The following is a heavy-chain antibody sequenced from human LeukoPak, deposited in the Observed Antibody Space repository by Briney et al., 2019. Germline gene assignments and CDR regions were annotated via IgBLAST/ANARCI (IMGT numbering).Heavy chain of an antibody. Sequence: ASVKVSCKASGYTFTSYEINWVRQATGQGLEWMGWMNPNSGNTGYAQKFQGRVTMTRNTSISTAYMELSSLRSDDTAVYYCARDGDGYNLILDYWGQGTLVTVSS. V-gene: IGHV1-8*01. D-gene: IGHD5-24*01. CDR1: GYTFTSYE. CDR2: MNPNSGNT. CDR3: ARDGDGYNLILDY. J-gene: IGHJ4*02.